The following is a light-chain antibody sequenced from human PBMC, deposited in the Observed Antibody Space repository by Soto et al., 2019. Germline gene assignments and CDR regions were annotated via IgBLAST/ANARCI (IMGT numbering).Light chain of an antibody. CDR1: QNINNW. V-gene: IGKV1-5*03. J-gene: IGKJ2*01. Sequence: DIQVTQSPSTLSASAGDRVTITCRASQNINNWLAWYQQKPGKAPNLLIYKASALESGVSSRFSSSGSGTEFTLTISSLQPDDLATYYCQHYNSYSPESTFAQGTKLQIQ. CDR2: KAS. CDR3: QHYNSYSPEST.